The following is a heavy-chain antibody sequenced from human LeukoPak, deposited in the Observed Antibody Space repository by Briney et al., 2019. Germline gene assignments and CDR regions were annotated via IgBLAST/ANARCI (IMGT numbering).Heavy chain of an antibody. D-gene: IGHD5-18*01. CDR1: GYTFTGYY. Sequence: ASVKVSCKAFGYTFTGYYMHWVRQAPVPGLEWMGWINPNSGGTNYAQKFQGRVTMARDTSISTAYMELSRLRSDDTAVYYCARDGDTAMVDYWGQGTLVTVSS. J-gene: IGHJ4*02. V-gene: IGHV1-2*02. CDR3: ARDGDTAMVDY. CDR2: INPNSGGT.